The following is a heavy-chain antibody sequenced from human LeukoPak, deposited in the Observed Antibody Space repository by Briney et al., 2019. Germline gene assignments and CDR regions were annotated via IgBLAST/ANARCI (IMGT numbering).Heavy chain of an antibody. CDR3: TVDRIIAAAGTFDY. CDR1: GFTFSNVW. D-gene: IGHD6-13*01. J-gene: IGHJ4*02. Sequence: GGSLRLSCVASGFTFSNVWMSWVRQAPGKGLEWVGRIKSKTDGGTTDYAAPVKGRFTISRDDSKNTLYLQMNSLKTEDTAVYYCTVDRIIAAAGTFDYWGQGTLVTVSS. V-gene: IGHV3-15*01. CDR2: IKSKTDGGTT.